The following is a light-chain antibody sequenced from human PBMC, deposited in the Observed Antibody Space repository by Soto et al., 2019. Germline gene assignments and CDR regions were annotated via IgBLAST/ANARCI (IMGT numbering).Light chain of an antibody. CDR3: ATWDSGLVTYV. V-gene: IGLV1-51*01. J-gene: IGLJ1*01. CDR1: SSNVGVNY. Sequence: QSVLTQPPSMSAAPGQKVTISCSGRSSNVGVNYVSWYQHLLGTAPKLVIYDNGRRPSGIPDRFSGSKSDTSATLDITGLQTGDEGDYYCATWDSGLVTYVFGTGTKLTVL. CDR2: DNG.